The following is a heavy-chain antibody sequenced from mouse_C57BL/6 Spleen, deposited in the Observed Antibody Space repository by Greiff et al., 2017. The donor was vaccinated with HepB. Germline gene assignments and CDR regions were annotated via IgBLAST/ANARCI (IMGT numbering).Heavy chain of an antibody. CDR3: ASKPGGAMDY. V-gene: IGHV1-81*01. Sequence: QVQLQQSGAELARPGASVKLSCKASGYTFTSYGISWVKQRTGQGLEWIGEIYPRSGNTYYNEKFKGKATLTADKSSSTSYMELRSLTSEDSAVYVCASKPGGAMDYWGQGTSVTVSS. CDR1: GYTFTSYG. CDR2: IYPRSGNT. J-gene: IGHJ4*01.